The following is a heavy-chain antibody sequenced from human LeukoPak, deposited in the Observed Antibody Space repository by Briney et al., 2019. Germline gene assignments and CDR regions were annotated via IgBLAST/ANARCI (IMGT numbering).Heavy chain of an antibody. V-gene: IGHV4-59*01. CDR3: ARDSASDAFDI. CDR1: GGSISSFY. CDR2: IYYSGST. D-gene: IGHD2-2*01. J-gene: IGHJ3*02. Sequence: SETLSLTCTVSGGSISSFYWSWIRQPPGKGLEWIGYIYYSGSTNYNPSLKSRVTISVDTSKNQFSLKLSSVTAADTAVYYCARDSASDAFDIWGQGTMVTVSS.